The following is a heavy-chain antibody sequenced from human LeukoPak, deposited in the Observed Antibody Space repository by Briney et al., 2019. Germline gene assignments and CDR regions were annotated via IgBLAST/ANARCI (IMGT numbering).Heavy chain of an antibody. V-gene: IGHV1-46*01. J-gene: IGHJ2*01. Sequence: ASVKVSCKASGYTCTSYYMHWVRQPPAQGLEWMGIINPSGGSTSYAQKFQGRVTMTRDTSTSTVYMELSSLRSEDTAVYYCARERGSKRVAYCGGDCYIGYFDLWGRGTLVTVSS. D-gene: IGHD2-21*02. CDR1: GYTCTSYY. CDR2: INPSGGST. CDR3: ARERGSKRVAYCGGDCYIGYFDL.